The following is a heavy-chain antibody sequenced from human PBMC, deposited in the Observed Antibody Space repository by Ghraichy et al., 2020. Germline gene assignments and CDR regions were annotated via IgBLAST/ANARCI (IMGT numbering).Heavy chain of an antibody. Sequence: GGSLRLSCAASGFTFSNFGMHWVRQAPGKGLEWVAFIRYDGSNKYYADSVKGRFTISRDNSKNTLYLQMNSLRADDTAVYYCAKAGYCSGASCYIYYYYMCVWGKGTTVTVSS. D-gene: IGHD2-15*01. CDR2: IRYDGSNK. J-gene: IGHJ6*03. CDR1: GFTFSNFG. V-gene: IGHV3-30*02. CDR3: AKAGYCSGASCYIYYYYMCV.